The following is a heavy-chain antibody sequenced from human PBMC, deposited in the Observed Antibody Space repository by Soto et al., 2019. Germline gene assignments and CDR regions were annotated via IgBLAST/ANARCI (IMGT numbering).Heavy chain of an antibody. V-gene: IGHV4-39*01. J-gene: IGHJ4*02. Sequence: QLQLQESGPGLVKPSETLSLTCTVSGGSISSSSYYWGWIRQPPGKGLEWIGSIYYSGSTYYNPSLKSRVTISVDTSKNQCSLKLSSVTAADTAVYYCASDPDKRPSGYSSSYYWGQGTLVTVSS. CDR3: ASDPDKRPSGYSSSYY. D-gene: IGHD6-6*01. CDR1: GGSISSSSYY. CDR2: IYYSGST.